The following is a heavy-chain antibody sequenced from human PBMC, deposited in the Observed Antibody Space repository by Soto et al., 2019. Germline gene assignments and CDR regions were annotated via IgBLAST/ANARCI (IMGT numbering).Heavy chain of an antibody. J-gene: IGHJ5*02. D-gene: IGHD3-16*02. CDR1: GFTFSNAW. V-gene: IGHV3-15*01. CDR2: IKSKTDGGTT. CDR3: TYDYVWGSYRYPKS. Sequence: GGSLRLSCAASGFTFSNAWMSWVRQAPGKGLEWVGRIKSKTDGGTTDYAAPVKGRFTISRDDSKNTLYLQMNSLKTEDTAVYYCTYDYVWGSYRYPKSWGQGTLVTV.